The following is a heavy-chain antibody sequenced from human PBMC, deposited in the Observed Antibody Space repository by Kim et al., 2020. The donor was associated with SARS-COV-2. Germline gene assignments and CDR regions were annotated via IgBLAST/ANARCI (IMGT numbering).Heavy chain of an antibody. V-gene: IGHV4-59*01. D-gene: IGHD6-13*01. Sequence: NYHPSLKSRVTITVDTSKNQFSLKPSSVTAADTAVYYCASSSSWAKYLDYWGQGTLVTVSS. CDR3: ASSSSWAKYLDY. J-gene: IGHJ4*02.